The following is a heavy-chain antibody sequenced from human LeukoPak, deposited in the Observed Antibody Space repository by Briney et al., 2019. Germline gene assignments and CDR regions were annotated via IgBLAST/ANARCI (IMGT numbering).Heavy chain of an antibody. D-gene: IGHD6-6*01. CDR3: ARGQREYSSSSRYFDY. CDR1: GGSISSYY. CDR2: IYYSGST. V-gene: IGHV4-59*01. J-gene: IGHJ4*02. Sequence: SETLSLTCTVSGGSISSYYWSWIRQPPGMGLEWIGYIYYSGSTNYNPSLKSRVTISVDTSKNQFSLKLSSVTAADTAVYYCARGQREYSSSSRYFDYWGQGTLVTVSS.